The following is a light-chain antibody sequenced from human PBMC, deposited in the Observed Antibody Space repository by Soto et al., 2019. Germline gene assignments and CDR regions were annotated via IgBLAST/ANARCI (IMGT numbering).Light chain of an antibody. Sequence: EIVLTQSPGTLSLSPGERATLSCRASQSVSSSYLAWYQQKPGQAPRLLMYGASTRATGIPARFSGSGSGTDFALTISSLQSEDFAVYYCQHYNNWPPWTFGQGTKVEIK. CDR1: QSVSSSY. CDR2: GAS. CDR3: QHYNNWPPWT. V-gene: IGKV3-15*01. J-gene: IGKJ1*01.